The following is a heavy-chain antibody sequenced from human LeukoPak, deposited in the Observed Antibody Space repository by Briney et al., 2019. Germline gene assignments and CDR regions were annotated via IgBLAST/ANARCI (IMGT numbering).Heavy chain of an antibody. J-gene: IGHJ6*03. CDR2: IYYSGST. V-gene: IGHV4-39*07. Sequence: SETLSLTCTVSGGSISSSSYYWGWIRQPPGKGLEWIGSIYYSGSTYYNPSLKSRVTISVDTSKNQFSLNLSSVTAADTAVYYCARDRGVTRYYYYYYMDVWGKGTTVTVSS. CDR1: GGSISSSSYY. D-gene: IGHD4-23*01. CDR3: ARDRGVTRYYYYYYMDV.